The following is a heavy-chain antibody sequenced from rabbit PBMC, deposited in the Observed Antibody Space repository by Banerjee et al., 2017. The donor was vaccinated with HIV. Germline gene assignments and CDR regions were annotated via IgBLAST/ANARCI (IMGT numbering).Heavy chain of an antibody. J-gene: IGHJ3*01. CDR3: ARSGSSTTAVTRLDL. V-gene: IGHV1S45*01. Sequence: QEQLEESGGDLVKPGASLTLTCTASGFSFSSYWMCWVRQAPGKGLELIGCIYAGSSGNTSSASWAKGRFTISKSSATMVTLQMTSLTAANTATYFCARSGSSTTAVTRLDLWGPGTLVTVS. D-gene: IGHD8-1*01. CDR1: GFSFSSYW. CDR2: IYAGSSGNT.